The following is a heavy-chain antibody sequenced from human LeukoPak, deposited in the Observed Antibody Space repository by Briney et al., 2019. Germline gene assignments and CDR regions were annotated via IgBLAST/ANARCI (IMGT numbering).Heavy chain of an antibody. V-gene: IGHV3-21*01. D-gene: IGHD3-22*01. J-gene: IGHJ4*02. CDR1: GFTFSSYS. CDR2: ISSSRSYI. CDR3: AREHSGGGNYYDSSGYYRSFDY. Sequence: GGSLRLSCAPSGFTFSSYSMNWVRQAPGKGLEWVSYISSSRSYIYYAGSVKGRFTISRDNAKNSLYLQMSSLRVEDTAVYYCAREHSGGGNYYDSSGYYRSFDYWGQGTPVTVSS.